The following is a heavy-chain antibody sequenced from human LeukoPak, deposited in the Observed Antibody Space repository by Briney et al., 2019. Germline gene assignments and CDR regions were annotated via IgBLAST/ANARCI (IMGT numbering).Heavy chain of an antibody. CDR2: IMPILSTA. CDR1: GGAFSSYD. CDR3: ASGRTDIVVVPATLRNYYFDY. V-gene: IGHV1-69*06. J-gene: IGHJ4*02. Sequence: SVEVSCKASGGAFSSYDISWVRRAPGQGLEGRGGIMPILSTANYAQKFQGRVTITADKSTSTAYMELSSLRSEDTAVYYCASGRTDIVVVPATLRNYYFDYWGQGTLVTVSS. D-gene: IGHD2-2*01.